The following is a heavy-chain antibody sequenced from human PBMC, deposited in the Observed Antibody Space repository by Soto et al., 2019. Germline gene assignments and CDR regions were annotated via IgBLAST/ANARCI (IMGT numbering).Heavy chain of an antibody. CDR2: IHHSGRT. CDR1: GDSIRSGNHY. V-gene: IGHV4-61*03. Sequence: SETLSLTCTVSGDSIRSGNHYWSWVRQSPGKGLEWIGEIHHSGRTKYNPSLKSRVSLSVDTSTKHFSLRLTSVTAADRGVYYCARGVDSSSGYLFWGQGTPVT. D-gene: IGHD3-3*01. CDR3: ARGVDSSSGYLF. J-gene: IGHJ4*02.